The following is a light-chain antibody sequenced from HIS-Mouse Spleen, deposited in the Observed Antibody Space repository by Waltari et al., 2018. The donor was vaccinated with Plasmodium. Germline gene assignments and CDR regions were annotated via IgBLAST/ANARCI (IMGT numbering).Light chain of an antibody. CDR3: QVWDSSTV. J-gene: IGLJ3*02. V-gene: IGLV3-9*01. CDR2: RDS. CDR1: NIGSKN. Sequence: SYELTQPLSVSVALGQTARITCGGNNIGSKNVHWYQQKPGQAPVLVMYRDSNRPPGIPWRFSCSNSGNTATLTISRAQAGDEADYYCQVWDSSTVFGGGTKLTVL.